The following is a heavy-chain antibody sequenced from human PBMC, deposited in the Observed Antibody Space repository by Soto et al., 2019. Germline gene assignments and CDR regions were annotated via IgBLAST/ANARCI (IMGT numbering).Heavy chain of an antibody. CDR1: GYTFTSYG. CDR2: ISAYNGNT. J-gene: IGHJ4*02. CDR3: ARDWEEAGPFDY. V-gene: IGHV1-18*01. Sequence: QVQLVQSGAEVKKPGASVKVSCKASGYTFTSYGISWVRQAPGQGLEWMGWISAYNGNTNYAQKLQGRVTMTTDTSTSTVYMALRSLRSDDTAVYDWARDWEEAGPFDYWGQGTLVTVSS. D-gene: IGHD6-13*01.